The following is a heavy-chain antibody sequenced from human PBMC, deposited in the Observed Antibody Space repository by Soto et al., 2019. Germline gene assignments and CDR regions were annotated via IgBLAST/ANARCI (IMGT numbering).Heavy chain of an antibody. CDR2: ISAYNGNT. D-gene: IGHD3-22*01. CDR1: GYTFTSYG. J-gene: IGHJ5*02. Sequence: ASVKVYCKASGYTFTSYGISWVRQAPGQGLEWMGWISAYNGNTNYAQKLQGRVTMTTDTSTSTAYMELRSLRSDDTAVYYCARASSSYYDSSGFLVSWGQGTLVTVSS. CDR3: ARASSSYYDSSGFLVS. V-gene: IGHV1-18*01.